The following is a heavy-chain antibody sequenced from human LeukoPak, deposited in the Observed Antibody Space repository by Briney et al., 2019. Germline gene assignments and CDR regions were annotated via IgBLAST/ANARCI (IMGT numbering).Heavy chain of an antibody. Sequence: ASVKVSCKASGYTFTGYYMHWVRQAPGQGLEWMGRINPNSGGTNYAQKFQGRVTITTDESTSTAYMELSSLRSEDTAVYYCARKDSYDSSEVYFQHWGQGTLVTVSS. CDR2: INPNSGGT. CDR1: GYTFTGYY. J-gene: IGHJ1*01. CDR3: ARKDSYDSSEVYFQH. D-gene: IGHD3-22*01. V-gene: IGHV1-2*06.